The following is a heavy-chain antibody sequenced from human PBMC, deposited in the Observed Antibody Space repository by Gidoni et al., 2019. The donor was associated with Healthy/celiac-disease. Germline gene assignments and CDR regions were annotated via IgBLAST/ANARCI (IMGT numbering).Heavy chain of an antibody. CDR3: AKGPLAGSGNRYAAFDI. Sequence: QVQLVESGGGVVQPGGSLRLSCAASGFTFSSYGMHWVRQAPGKGLEWVAFIRYDGSNKYYADSVKGRFTISRDNSKNTLYLQMNSLRAEDTAVYYCAKGPLAGSGNRYAAFDIWGQGTMVTVSS. D-gene: IGHD6-19*01. V-gene: IGHV3-30*02. CDR2: IRYDGSNK. J-gene: IGHJ3*02. CDR1: GFTFSSYG.